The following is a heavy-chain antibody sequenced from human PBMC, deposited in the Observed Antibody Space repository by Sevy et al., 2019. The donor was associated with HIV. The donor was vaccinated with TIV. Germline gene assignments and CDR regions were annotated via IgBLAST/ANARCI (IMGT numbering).Heavy chain of an antibody. CDR3: AQVGGSKWELFEFYAMHV. V-gene: IGHV3-30*18. J-gene: IGHJ6*02. CDR1: GISFNNYG. CDR2: ISYDGTNQ. Sequence: GGSLRLSCAASGISFNNYGMHWVRRAPGKGLEWLAVISYDGTNQYYADSVKGRFTFARDDSKNTLYLQMNSLGVEETAVYYCAQVGGSKWELFEFYAMHVWGQGTTVTVSS. D-gene: IGHD1-26*01.